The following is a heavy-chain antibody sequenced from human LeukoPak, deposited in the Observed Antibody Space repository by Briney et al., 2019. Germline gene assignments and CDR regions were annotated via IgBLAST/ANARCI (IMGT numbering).Heavy chain of an antibody. CDR3: ARRGGHCSSTSCYAHDY. CDR1: GGSISSSSYY. CDR2: IYYSGST. J-gene: IGHJ4*02. D-gene: IGHD2-2*01. Sequence: PSETLSLTCTVSGGSISSSSYYWSWIRQPPGKGLEWIGYIYYSGSTNYSPSLKSRVTISVDTSKNQFSLKLSSVTAADTAVYYCARRGGHCSSTSCYAHDYWGQGTLVTVSS. V-gene: IGHV4-61*01.